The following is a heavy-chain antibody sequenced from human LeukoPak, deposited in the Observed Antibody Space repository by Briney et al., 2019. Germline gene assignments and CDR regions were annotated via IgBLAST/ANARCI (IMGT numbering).Heavy chain of an antibody. J-gene: IGHJ4*02. V-gene: IGHV1-18*04. CDR1: GYTFTTYG. CDR3: ARDRDILTAYYMNY. Sequence: DSVKVSCKASGYTFTTYGISWVRQAPGQGLEWMGWISAYNGNTNYAQKLQGRVSMTTDTSTSTAYMELRSLTSDDTAVYYCARDRDILTAYYMNYWGQGTLVTVSS. CDR2: ISAYNGNT. D-gene: IGHD3-9*01.